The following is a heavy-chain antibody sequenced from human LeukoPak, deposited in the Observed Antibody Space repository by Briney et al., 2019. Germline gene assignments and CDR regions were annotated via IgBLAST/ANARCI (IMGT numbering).Heavy chain of an antibody. Sequence: ASVKVPCKASGYTFTGYYMHWGRQAPGQGPEWMGWINPNSGGTNYAQKFQGRVPMTRDTSISTAYMELSRLRSDDTAVYYCARGPTLEDYYYYYMDVWGKGTTVTVSS. CDR1: GYTFTGYY. D-gene: IGHD5-24*01. CDR2: INPNSGGT. J-gene: IGHJ6*03. CDR3: ARGPTLEDYYYYYMDV. V-gene: IGHV1-2*02.